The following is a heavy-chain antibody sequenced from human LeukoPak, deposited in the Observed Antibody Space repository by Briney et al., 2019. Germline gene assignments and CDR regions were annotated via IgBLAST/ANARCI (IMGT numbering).Heavy chain of an antibody. Sequence: SVKVSCRASGYTFINYYIHWVRQAPGQGLDWMGWLNPKSGATNYAQKFQGRVTLIRDSSASTAYMELSSLRSDDTAVYYCARVEIVTSLSPWYFIYWGQGTLVTVSS. J-gene: IGHJ4*02. D-gene: IGHD5-12*01. V-gene: IGHV1-2*02. CDR3: ARVEIVTSLSPWYFIY. CDR1: GYTFINYY. CDR2: LNPKSGAT.